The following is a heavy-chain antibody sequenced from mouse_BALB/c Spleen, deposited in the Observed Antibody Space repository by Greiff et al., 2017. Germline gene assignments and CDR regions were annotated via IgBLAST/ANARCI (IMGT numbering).Heavy chain of an antibody. V-gene: IGHV1-54*03. CDR2: INPGSGGT. CDR1: GYAFTNYL. CDR3: ARRQAYGIYAMDY. D-gene: IGHD2-1*01. Sequence: QVQLKQSGAELVRPGTSVKVSCKASGYAFTNYLIEWVKQRPGQGLEWIGVINPGSGGTNYNEKFKGKATLTADKSSSTAYMQLSSLTSDDSAVYFCARRQAYGIYAMDYWGQGTSVTVSS. J-gene: IGHJ4*01.